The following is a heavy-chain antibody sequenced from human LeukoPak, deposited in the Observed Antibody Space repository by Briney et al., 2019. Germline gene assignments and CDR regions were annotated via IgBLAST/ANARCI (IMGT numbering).Heavy chain of an antibody. CDR1: GYSFTSYW. Sequence: GESLKISCKGSGYSFTSYWIGWVRQMPGKGLEWMGIIYPGDSDTRYSPSFQGQVTISADKSISTAYLQWSSLKASDTATYYCARLSDSSGYYPPFFDYWGQGTLVTVSS. V-gene: IGHV5-51*01. CDR2: IYPGDSDT. CDR3: ARLSDSSGYYPPFFDY. J-gene: IGHJ4*02. D-gene: IGHD3-22*01.